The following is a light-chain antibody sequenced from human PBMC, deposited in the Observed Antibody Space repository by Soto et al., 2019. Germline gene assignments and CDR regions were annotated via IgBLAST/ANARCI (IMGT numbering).Light chain of an antibody. Sequence: DIVMTQSPDSLAVSLGERATINCKSSQSVLYSSNNKNYLAWYQQKPGQPPKLLIYWASTRESGVPDRFSGSGSGTDFTLTISSLQAEDVAVYYCQQYYSTRLTCGGGTKVDIK. CDR1: QSVLYSSNNKNY. CDR3: QQYYSTRLT. CDR2: WAS. J-gene: IGKJ4*01. V-gene: IGKV4-1*01.